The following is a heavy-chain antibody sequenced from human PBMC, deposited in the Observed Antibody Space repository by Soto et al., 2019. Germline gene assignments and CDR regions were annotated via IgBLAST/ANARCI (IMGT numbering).Heavy chain of an antibody. CDR3: ARAIGPTLFDY. V-gene: IGHV3-13*04. CDR2: IGTTGDT. CDR1: GFTFSSYD. Sequence: GSLRLSCSASGFTFSSYDMHWVRQGTGKGLEWVSAIGTTGDTYYAGSVKGRFTISRENAKNSLYLQMNSLRAGDTAIYFCARAIGPTLFDYWGQGPLVTVSS. D-gene: IGHD3-22*01. J-gene: IGHJ4*02.